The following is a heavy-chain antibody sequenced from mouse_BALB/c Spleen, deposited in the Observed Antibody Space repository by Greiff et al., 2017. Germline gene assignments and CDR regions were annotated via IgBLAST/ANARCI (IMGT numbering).Heavy chain of an antibody. CDR3: ARMDY. J-gene: IGHJ4*01. V-gene: IGHV1-4*01. Sequence: VQLLESGAELARPGASVKMSCKASGYTFTSYTMHWVQQRPGQGLEWIGYINPSSGYTNYHQKFKDKATLTADKSSSTAYMQLSSLTSDDSAVYFCARMDYWGQGTSVTVSS. CDR2: INPSSGYT. CDR1: GYTFTSYT.